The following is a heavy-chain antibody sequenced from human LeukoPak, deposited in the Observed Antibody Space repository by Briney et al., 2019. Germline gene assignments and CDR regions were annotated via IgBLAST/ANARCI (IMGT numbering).Heavy chain of an antibody. CDR1: GFKFDDYG. CDR3: ARDRCSSTSCYNTPNWFDP. D-gene: IGHD2-2*02. Sequence: PGGSLRLSCAASGFKFDDYGMSWVRQVPWKGLEWVSVINWNGGSRGYADSVKGRFTISRDNAKNSVYLQMNSLRSEDTAFYHCARDRCSSTSCYNTPNWFDPWGQGTLVTVSS. CDR2: INWNGGSR. J-gene: IGHJ5*02. V-gene: IGHV3-20*01.